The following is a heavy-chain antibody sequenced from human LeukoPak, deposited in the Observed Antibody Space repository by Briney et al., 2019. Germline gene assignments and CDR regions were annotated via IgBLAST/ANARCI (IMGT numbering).Heavy chain of an antibody. CDR1: GFTVSSNY. V-gene: IGHV3-66*02. CDR2: IYSGGST. Sequence: PGGSLRLSCAASGFTVSSNYMSWVRQAPGKGLEWVSVIYSGGSTYYADPVKGRFTISRDNSKNTLYLQMNSLRAEDTAVYYCARGPRYCSGGSCQNWFDPWGQGTLVTVSS. J-gene: IGHJ5*02. CDR3: ARGPRYCSGGSCQNWFDP. D-gene: IGHD2-15*01.